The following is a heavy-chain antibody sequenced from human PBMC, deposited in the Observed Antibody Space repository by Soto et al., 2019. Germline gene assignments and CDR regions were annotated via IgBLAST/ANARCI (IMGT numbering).Heavy chain of an antibody. Sequence: PGESLKISCKGSGYSFTSYWIGWVRQMPGKGLEWMGIIYPGDSDTRYSPSFQGQVTISADKSISTAYLQWSSLKASDTAMYYCARVSFVFALGAPYYYYYGMDVWGQGTTVTVS. CDR2: IYPGDSDT. CDR1: GYSFTSYW. J-gene: IGHJ6*02. CDR3: ARVSFVFALGAPYYYYYGMDV. D-gene: IGHD6-13*01. V-gene: IGHV5-51*01.